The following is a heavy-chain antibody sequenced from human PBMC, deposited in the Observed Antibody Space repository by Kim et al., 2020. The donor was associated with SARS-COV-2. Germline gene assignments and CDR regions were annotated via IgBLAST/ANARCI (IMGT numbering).Heavy chain of an antibody. CDR3: ARAGKGSSGWYGAFDI. V-gene: IGHV4-59*01. D-gene: IGHD6-19*01. CDR2: FYYSGST. J-gene: IGHJ3*02. Sequence: SETLSLTCTVSGVSISSYYWSWIRQPPGKGLEWIGYFYYSGSTNYNPSLKSRVTISVDTSKNQFSLKLSPVTAPDTAVYYCARAGKGSSGWYGAFDIWGQGIVVTVSS. CDR1: GVSISSYY.